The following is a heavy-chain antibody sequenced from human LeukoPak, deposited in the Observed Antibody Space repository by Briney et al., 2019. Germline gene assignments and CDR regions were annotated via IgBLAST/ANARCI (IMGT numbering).Heavy chain of an antibody. CDR3: ARDPSVNAFDI. Sequence: GGSLRLSCAASGFTFSSYGMHWVRQAPGKRLEWVAVISYDGSNKYYADSVKGRFTISRDNSKNTLYLQMNSLRAEDTAVYYCARDPSVNAFDIWGQGTMVTVSS. V-gene: IGHV3-30*03. J-gene: IGHJ3*02. CDR1: GFTFSSYG. CDR2: ISYDGSNK.